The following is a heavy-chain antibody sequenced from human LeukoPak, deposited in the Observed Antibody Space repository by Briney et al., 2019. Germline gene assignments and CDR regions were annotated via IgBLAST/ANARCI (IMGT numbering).Heavy chain of an antibody. CDR1: GFTFSNYG. CDR2: ISSSNSYI. V-gene: IGHV3-21*04. J-gene: IGHJ4*02. Sequence: GGSLRLSCAASGFTFSNYGMNWVRQAPGKGLEWVASISSSNSYIFYADSVKGRFTISRDNSKNTLYLQMNSLRAEDTAVYYCAKATYYYDSSGLFDYWGQGTLVTVSS. D-gene: IGHD3-22*01. CDR3: AKATYYYDSSGLFDY.